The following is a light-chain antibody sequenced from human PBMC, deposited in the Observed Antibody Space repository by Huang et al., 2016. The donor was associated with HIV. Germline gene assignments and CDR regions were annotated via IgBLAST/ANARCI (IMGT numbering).Light chain of an antibody. J-gene: IGKJ2*01. CDR1: QSVLYSSNNKNY. CDR2: WAS. CDR3: QQYYSTPYT. Sequence: DIVMTQSPDSLAVSRGERATINCKSSQSVLYSSNNKNYLAWYQQKPGHPPKLLIYWASTRESWVPDRFSGSGSGTDFTRTISSLQAEDVAVYYCQQYYSTPYTFGQGTKLEIK. V-gene: IGKV4-1*01.